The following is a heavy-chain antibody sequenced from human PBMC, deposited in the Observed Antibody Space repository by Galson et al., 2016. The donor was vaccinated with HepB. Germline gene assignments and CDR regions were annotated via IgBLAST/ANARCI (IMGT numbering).Heavy chain of an antibody. Sequence: SLRLSCAASGFTFSSYAMYGVRQAPGKGLEWVSVISYDGTNKYCAASVKGRFTISRDNSKNTLYLQMNSLRTEDTAVYYCARDDYSGGRGSPDYWGQGTLVTASS. CDR2: ISYDGTNK. CDR3: ARDDYSGGRGSPDY. D-gene: IGHD4/OR15-4a*01. CDR1: GFTFSSYA. V-gene: IGHV3-30*04. J-gene: IGHJ4*02.